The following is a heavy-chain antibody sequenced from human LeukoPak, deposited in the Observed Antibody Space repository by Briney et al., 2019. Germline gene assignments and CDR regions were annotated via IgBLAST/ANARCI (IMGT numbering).Heavy chain of an antibody. Sequence: PGTSVKVSCKASGFTFTSSAVQWVRQARGQRLEWIGWIVVGSGNTNYAQKFQERVTITRDMSTSTAYMELSSLRSEDTAVYYCAADHRGFGTGYFDHGFDHWGQGTLVTVSS. CDR2: IVVGSGNT. CDR1: GFTFTSSA. J-gene: IGHJ4*02. CDR3: AADHRGFGTGYFDHGFDH. D-gene: IGHD3-9*01. V-gene: IGHV1-58*01.